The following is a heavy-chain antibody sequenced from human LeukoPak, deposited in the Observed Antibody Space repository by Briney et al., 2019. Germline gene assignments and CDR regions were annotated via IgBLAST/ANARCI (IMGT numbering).Heavy chain of an antibody. V-gene: IGHV3-23*01. D-gene: IGHD2-2*01. Sequence: PGGSLRLSCAASGFSFSSYSMSWVRPAPGKGLEWVSGISGSGGSTDYADSVKGRFTISRDNSKNTLYLQMNSLRVEDTAVYYCAKDPGYQVVYCFDYWGQGTLVTVSS. J-gene: IGHJ4*02. CDR1: GFSFSSYS. CDR3: AKDPGYQVVYCFDY. CDR2: ISGSGGST.